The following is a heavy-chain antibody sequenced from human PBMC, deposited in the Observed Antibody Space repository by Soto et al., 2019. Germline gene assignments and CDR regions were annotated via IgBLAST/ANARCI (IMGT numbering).Heavy chain of an antibody. Sequence: EVQLVESGGGLVQPGGSLKLTCAASGLTLGGFAMHWVRQPSGKGLEWVGRIRTKTTDYATEDAASVKGRFILSRDDSNGTGYLPMNSLKTEDTAGYYCTRGPIGKWDLVGGAYYWGHGMLVLVSS. CDR1: GLTLGGFA. V-gene: IGHV3-73*02. CDR3: TRGPIGKWDLVGGAYY. J-gene: IGHJ4*01. CDR2: IRTKTTDYAT. D-gene: IGHD1-26*01.